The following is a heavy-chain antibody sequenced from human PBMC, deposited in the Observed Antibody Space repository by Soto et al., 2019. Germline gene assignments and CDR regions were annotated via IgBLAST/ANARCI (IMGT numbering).Heavy chain of an antibody. D-gene: IGHD2-21*02. CDR1: GGTFSSYA. Sequence: GASVKVSCKASGGTFSSYAISWVRQAPGQGLEWMGGIIPIFGTANYAQKFQGRVTITADESTSTAYMELSSLRSEDTAVYYCARDGARTVVTPGADAFDIWGQGTMVTVS. V-gene: IGHV1-69*13. CDR2: IIPIFGTA. CDR3: ARDGARTVVTPGADAFDI. J-gene: IGHJ3*02.